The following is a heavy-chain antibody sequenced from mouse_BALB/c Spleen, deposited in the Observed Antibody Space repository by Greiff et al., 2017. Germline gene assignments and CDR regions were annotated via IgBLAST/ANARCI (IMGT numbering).Heavy chain of an antibody. CDR2: IDPSDSYT. Sequence: VQLQQPGAELVKPGASVKLSCKASGYTFTSYWMHWVKQRPGQGLEWIGEIDPSDSYTNYNQKFKGKATLTVDKSSSTAYMQLSSLTSEDSAVYYCARPPSMTTTRTVYYAMDYWGQGTSVTVSS. J-gene: IGHJ4*01. CDR3: ARPPSMTTTRTVYYAMDY. V-gene: IGHV1-69*02. D-gene: IGHD2-4*01. CDR1: GYTFTSYW.